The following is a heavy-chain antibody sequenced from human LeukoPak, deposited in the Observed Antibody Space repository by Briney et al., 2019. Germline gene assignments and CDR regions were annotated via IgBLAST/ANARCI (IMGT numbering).Heavy chain of an antibody. J-gene: IGHJ2*01. Sequence: GRSLRLSCAASGSAFSSYWTHWVRQAPGKGLVWVARINGDGSNTYEADSVKGRFTISRDNAKNTLYLQMNSLRAEDTAVYYCATDSYSSSWYWSFDLWGRGNLVTVSS. CDR3: ATDSYSSSWYWSFDL. V-gene: IGHV3-74*01. CDR2: INGDGSNT. CDR1: GSAFSSYW. D-gene: IGHD6-13*01.